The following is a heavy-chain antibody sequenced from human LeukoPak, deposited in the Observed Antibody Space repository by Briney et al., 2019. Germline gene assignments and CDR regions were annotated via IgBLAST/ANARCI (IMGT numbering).Heavy chain of an antibody. CDR2: ISSGGSTI. CDR3: AREKRTPSYYYMDV. CDR1: GFTFSTYE. V-gene: IGHV3-48*03. J-gene: IGHJ6*03. Sequence: GGSLRLSCAASGFTFSTYEMNWVRQAPGKGLEWVSYISSGGSTIYYADSVKGRFTISRDNAKNSLYLQMNSLRAEDTAVYYCAREKRTPSYYYMDVWGKGTTVTVSS.